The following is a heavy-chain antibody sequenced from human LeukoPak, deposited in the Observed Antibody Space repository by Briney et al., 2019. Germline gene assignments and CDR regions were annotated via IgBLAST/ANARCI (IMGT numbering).Heavy chain of an antibody. CDR2: IYSSGST. D-gene: IGHD2-15*01. Sequence: SETLSLTCSVSGVSMTGYYWSWIRQAPGKAPEWIGYIYSSGSTNYNLSLNSRVTMSLDASKNQFSLKLTFVTAADTAVYYCATRPADGSCYGVFYFWSRGTLVTVSS. V-gene: IGHV4-59*01. CDR1: GVSMTGYY. J-gene: IGHJ4*01. CDR3: ATRPADGSCYGVFYF.